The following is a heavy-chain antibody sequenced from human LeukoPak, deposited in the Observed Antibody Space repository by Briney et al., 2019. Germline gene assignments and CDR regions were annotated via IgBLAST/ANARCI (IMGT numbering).Heavy chain of an antibody. Sequence: SETLSLTCTVSGGSISLYYWNWIRQPPGKGLEWIGYIYTSGSTKCNPSLKSRVTISVDTSKNQLSLKLSSVTAADTAVYYCAGPDIATRPRKYYYYYMDAWGKGTTVTVSS. CDR3: AGPDIATRPRKYYYYYMDA. V-gene: IGHV4-4*09. J-gene: IGHJ6*03. CDR1: GGSISLYY. CDR2: IYTSGST. D-gene: IGHD2-15*01.